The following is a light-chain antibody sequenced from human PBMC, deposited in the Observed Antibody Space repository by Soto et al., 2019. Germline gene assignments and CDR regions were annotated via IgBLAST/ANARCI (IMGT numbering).Light chain of an antibody. J-gene: IGKJ2*01. CDR3: QQYNSYQYS. CDR2: KAS. CDR1: QSISSW. Sequence: DIQMTQSPSTLSASVGDRVTITCRASQSISSWLAWYQQKPGKAPKLLIYKASSLESGVPSRFSGSGSWTGFTSTISSVQHCDFATYYGQQYNSYQYSFGQGTKLEIK. V-gene: IGKV1-5*03.